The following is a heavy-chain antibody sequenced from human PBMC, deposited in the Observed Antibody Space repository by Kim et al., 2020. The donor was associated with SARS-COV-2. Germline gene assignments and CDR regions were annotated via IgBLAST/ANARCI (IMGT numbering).Heavy chain of an antibody. V-gene: IGHV4-34*01. Sequence: SETLSLTCAVYGGSFSGYYWSWIRQPPGKGLEWIGEINHSGSTNYNPSLKSRVTISVDTSKNQFSLKLSSVTAADTAVYYCATGSRSPYYYGSGSYSGGYYFDYWGQGTLVTVSS. J-gene: IGHJ4*02. CDR2: INHSGST. D-gene: IGHD3-10*01. CDR3: ATGSRSPYYYGSGSYSGGYYFDY. CDR1: GGSFSGYY.